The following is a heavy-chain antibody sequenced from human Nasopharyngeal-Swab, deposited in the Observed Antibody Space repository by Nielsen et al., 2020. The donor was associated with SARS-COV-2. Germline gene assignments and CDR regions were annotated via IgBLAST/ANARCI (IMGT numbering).Heavy chain of an antibody. CDR1: GFTFYSYA. V-gene: IGHV3-30*04. Sequence: EGSLRLSCAASGFTFYSYAMHWVRQAPGKGLEWVALISYDGTDKYYADSVKGRFTISRDNSKNTLYLQMNSLRPEDTAMYYCARVQADYLSKGSFDHWGQGTLVTVSS. J-gene: IGHJ4*02. CDR2: ISYDGTDK. CDR3: ARVQADYLSKGSFDH. D-gene: IGHD2/OR15-2a*01.